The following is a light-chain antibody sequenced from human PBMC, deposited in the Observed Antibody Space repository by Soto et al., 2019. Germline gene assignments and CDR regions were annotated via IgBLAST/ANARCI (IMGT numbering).Light chain of an antibody. CDR1: QSVSSN. CDR3: QQYNNWPPIT. J-gene: IGKJ5*01. V-gene: IGKV3D-15*01. Sequence: EIVMTHSPATLSVSPWERATLSCRASQSVSSNLAWYQQKPGLAPRLLIYGASTRATGIPARFSGSGSGTEFTLSISSLQSEDFAVYYCQQYNNWPPITFGQGTRLEIK. CDR2: GAS.